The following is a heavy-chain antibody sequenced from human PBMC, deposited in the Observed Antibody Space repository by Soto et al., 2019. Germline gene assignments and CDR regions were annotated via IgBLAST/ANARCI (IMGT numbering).Heavy chain of an antibody. J-gene: IGHJ4*02. CDR1: GFTFSKNW. Sequence: EVQLVESGGGLVQPGGSLRLSCADSGFTFSKNWMHWVRRAPGKGLEWVSRMSSDGSTTNYADSVKGRFTISRDNAKNTLYLQMNSLSVEDTAVYYCARGPRGWYGFDYWGQGTLVTASS. CDR3: ARGPRGWYGFDY. V-gene: IGHV3-74*01. D-gene: IGHD6-19*01. CDR2: MSSDGSTT.